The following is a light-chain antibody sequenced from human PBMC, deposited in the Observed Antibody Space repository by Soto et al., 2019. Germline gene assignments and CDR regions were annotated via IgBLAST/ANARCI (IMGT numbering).Light chain of an antibody. CDR1: SSNIGAGYD. CDR3: QSYDSSLSGNVV. V-gene: IGLV1-40*01. CDR2: GNS. Sequence: QSVLTQPPSVSGAPGQRVTISCTGSSSNIGAGYDVHRYRQLPGTAPKLLIYGNSNRPSGVPDRFSGSKSGTSASLAITGLQAEDEADYYCQSYDSSLSGNVVFGGGTKLTVL. J-gene: IGLJ2*01.